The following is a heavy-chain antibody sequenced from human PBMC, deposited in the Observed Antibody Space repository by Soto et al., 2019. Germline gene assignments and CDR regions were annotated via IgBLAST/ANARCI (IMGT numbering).Heavy chain of an antibody. J-gene: IGHJ5*02. CDR1: GGTISGYY. CDR3: ARGQRFSDWFDP. CDR2: IYSSGNT. D-gene: IGHD3-3*01. Sequence: ETLSLTCSVSGGTISGYYWTWIRQPAGKGLEWIGRIYSSGNTKYNPSLQSRVTMSLDTSNNQFSLRLTSVTAADTAVYYCARGQRFSDWFDPWGQGTLVTVSS. V-gene: IGHV4-4*07.